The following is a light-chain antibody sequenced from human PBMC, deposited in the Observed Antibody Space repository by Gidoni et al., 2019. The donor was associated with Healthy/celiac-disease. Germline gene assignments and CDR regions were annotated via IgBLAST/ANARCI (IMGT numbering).Light chain of an antibody. J-gene: IGLJ2*01. Sequence: QSALTQPASVSGSPGQSITISCTGTSSDVGSYNLVSWYQQHPGKAPKLMIHEVSKRPSGVSNRFSGSKSGNTASLTISGLQAEDEADYYCCSYAGSSPHVVFGGGTKLTVL. CDR2: EVS. CDR1: SSDVGSYNL. V-gene: IGLV2-23*02. CDR3: CSYAGSSPHVV.